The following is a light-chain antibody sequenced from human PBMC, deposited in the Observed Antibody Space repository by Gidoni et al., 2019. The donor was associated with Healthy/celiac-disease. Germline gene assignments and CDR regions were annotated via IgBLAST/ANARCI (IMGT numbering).Light chain of an antibody. V-gene: IGKV3-20*01. CDR2: GAS. CDR3: QQYGSSPLYS. Sequence: EIGLTQSPGTLSLSPGERATLSCRASQSVSSSYLAWYQQKPSQAPRLLIYGASSRATGIPARFSGSGSGTAFTLPISSLEPEDFAVSYCQQYGSSPLYSFGQGTKLEIK. CDR1: QSVSSSY. J-gene: IGKJ2*03.